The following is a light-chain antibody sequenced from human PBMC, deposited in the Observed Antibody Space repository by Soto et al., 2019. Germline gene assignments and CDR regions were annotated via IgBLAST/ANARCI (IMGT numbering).Light chain of an antibody. CDR2: RTN. Sequence: QSVLTQPPSASGTPGQRVIISCSGSSSNIGTNYVYWYQQPPGTAPKFLIYRTNQRPSGVPERFSASKSGTSASLAISGLRSEDEADYYCAAWDDSLSGLVFGTGTKLTVL. J-gene: IGLJ1*01. V-gene: IGLV1-47*01. CDR1: SSNIGTNY. CDR3: AAWDDSLSGLV.